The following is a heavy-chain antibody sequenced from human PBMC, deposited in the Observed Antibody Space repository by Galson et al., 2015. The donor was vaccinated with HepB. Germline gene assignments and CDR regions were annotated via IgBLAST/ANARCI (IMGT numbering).Heavy chain of an antibody. CDR1: GFTFRSYG. CDR3: AKGTDYGDEIPPYAP. V-gene: IGHV3-30*18. J-gene: IGHJ5*02. Sequence: SLRLSCAASGFTFRSYGVHWVRQAPGKGLEWVAAISYEGSNKYYADSVKGRFAISRDNYKNTLYLQMNSLRAGDPAVYYLAKGTDYGDEIPPYAPGGQGTLLTVS. D-gene: IGHD4-17*01. CDR2: ISYEGSNK.